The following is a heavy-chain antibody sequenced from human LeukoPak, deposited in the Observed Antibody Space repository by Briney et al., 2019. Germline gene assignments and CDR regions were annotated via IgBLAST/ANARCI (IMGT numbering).Heavy chain of an antibody. Sequence: PSETLSLTCAVSGYSISSDFFWGWIRPPPGKGLEWIENIYHSGVTNYNPSLKSRVTISVDTSKNQFSLQLSFVTAADTAVYYCARLRTGFYGHYWGQGTLVTVSS. J-gene: IGHJ4*02. CDR3: ARLRTGFYGHY. D-gene: IGHD3/OR15-3a*01. CDR2: IYHSGVT. CDR1: GYSISSDFF. V-gene: IGHV4-38-2*01.